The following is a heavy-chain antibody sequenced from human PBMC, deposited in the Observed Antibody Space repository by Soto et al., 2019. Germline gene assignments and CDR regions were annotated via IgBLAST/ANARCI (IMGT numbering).Heavy chain of an antibody. Sequence: QLQQWGAGLLKPSETLSLTCVVSGRSFSTYYYNWIRQSPGKGLEWIGEINHSGSNNYSPSLKSRVTMSLDTSKNQFSLKLTSVTAADTAVYYCARGGSNDWQVAFDIWGQGTMVTVSS. J-gene: IGHJ3*02. CDR2: INHSGSN. V-gene: IGHV4-34*01. CDR3: ARGGSNDWQVAFDI. D-gene: IGHD3-9*01. CDR1: GRSFSTYY.